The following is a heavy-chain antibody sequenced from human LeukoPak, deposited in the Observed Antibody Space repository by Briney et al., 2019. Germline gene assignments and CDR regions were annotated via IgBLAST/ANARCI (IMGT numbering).Heavy chain of an antibody. Sequence: GGSLRLSCAASGFTFSSYGMHWVRQAPGKGLEWVAFIRYDGSNKYYADSVEGRFTISRDNSKNTLYLQMNSLRAEDTAVYYCARDRSREQWLVPNAFDIWGQGTMVTVSS. J-gene: IGHJ3*02. V-gene: IGHV3-30*02. CDR1: GFTFSSYG. CDR3: ARDRSREQWLVPNAFDI. CDR2: IRYDGSNK. D-gene: IGHD6-19*01.